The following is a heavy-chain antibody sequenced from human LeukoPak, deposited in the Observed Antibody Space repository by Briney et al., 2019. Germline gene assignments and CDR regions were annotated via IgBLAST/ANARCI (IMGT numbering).Heavy chain of an antibody. CDR3: AKNRWGSVATPDS. Sequence: QPGGSLRLSCAASGFTFNTYDIHWVRLAPGKGLEWVTFIRYDGSNTYAESVKGRFTISRDNSKNTVYLQMNSLAIEDTAIYYCAKNRWGSVATPDSWGQGTVVTVSS. CDR2: IRYDGSNT. J-gene: IGHJ4*02. CDR1: GFTFNTYD. D-gene: IGHD5-12*01. V-gene: IGHV3-30*02.